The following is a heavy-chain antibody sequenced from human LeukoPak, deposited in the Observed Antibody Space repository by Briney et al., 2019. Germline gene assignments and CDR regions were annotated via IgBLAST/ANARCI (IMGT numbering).Heavy chain of an antibody. J-gene: IGHJ3*02. CDR1: GFTFGSYA. CDR2: ISGSGGST. Sequence: GGSLRLSCAASGFTFGSYAMSWVRQAPGKGLEWVSGISGSGGSTYYADSVKGRFTISRDNSKNTLYLQMNSLRAEDTAVYYCAKGGSSGWYGAFDIWGQGTMVTVSS. V-gene: IGHV3-23*01. D-gene: IGHD6-19*01. CDR3: AKGGSSGWYGAFDI.